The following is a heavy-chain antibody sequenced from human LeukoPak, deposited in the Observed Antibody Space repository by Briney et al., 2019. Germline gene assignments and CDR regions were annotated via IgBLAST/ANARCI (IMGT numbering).Heavy chain of an antibody. CDR3: ARDYMTYYDFWSGRGFYGVDV. Sequence: PGGSLRLSCAASGFTFSSYSMNWVRQAPGKGLEWVSSISSSSSYIYYADSVKGRFTISRDNAKNSLYLQMNSLRAEDTAVYYCARDYMTYYDFWSGRGFYGVDVWGQGTTVTVSS. CDR1: GFTFSSYS. J-gene: IGHJ6*02. V-gene: IGHV3-21*01. D-gene: IGHD3-3*01. CDR2: ISSSSSYI.